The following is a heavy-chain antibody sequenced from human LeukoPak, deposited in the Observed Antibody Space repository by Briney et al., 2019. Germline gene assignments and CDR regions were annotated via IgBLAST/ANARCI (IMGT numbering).Heavy chain of an antibody. V-gene: IGHV3-23*01. D-gene: IGHD1-26*01. CDR2: ISGSGGST. CDR3: EKGRSGSYLYYFDY. CDR1: GFTFSSYA. J-gene: IGHJ4*02. Sequence: GGSLRLSCAASGFTFSSYAMSWVRQAPGKGLEWVSAISGSGGSTYYADSVKGRFTISRDNSKNTLYLQMNSLRAEDTAVYYCEKGRSGSYLYYFDYWGQGTLVTVSS.